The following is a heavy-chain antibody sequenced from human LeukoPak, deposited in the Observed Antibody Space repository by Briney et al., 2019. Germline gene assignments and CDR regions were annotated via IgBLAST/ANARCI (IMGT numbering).Heavy chain of an antibody. D-gene: IGHD1-26*01. CDR3: AKVGGYRAGWFDP. Sequence: GGSLRLSCAASGFTFTSYAMSWVRQAPGKGLEWVSAISGSGGSTYYAASVKGRFTVSRDNSKNTLYLQMNSLRAEDTAVYYCAKVGGYRAGWFDPWGQGTLVTVSS. V-gene: IGHV3-23*01. CDR1: GFTFTSYA. CDR2: ISGSGGST. J-gene: IGHJ5*02.